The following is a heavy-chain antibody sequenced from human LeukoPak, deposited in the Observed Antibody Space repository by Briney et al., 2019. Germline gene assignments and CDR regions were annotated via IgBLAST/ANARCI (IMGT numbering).Heavy chain of an antibody. Sequence: GGSLRLSCAASGLTFSSYEMNWVRQAPGKGLEWVSYTISSGRTIYYADSVKGRFTISRDNAKNSLYLQMNSLRAEDTAVYYCAREGDSSGYYDYWGQGTLVTVSS. CDR2: TISSGRTI. V-gene: IGHV3-48*03. J-gene: IGHJ4*02. CDR1: GLTFSSYE. D-gene: IGHD3-22*01. CDR3: AREGDSSGYYDY.